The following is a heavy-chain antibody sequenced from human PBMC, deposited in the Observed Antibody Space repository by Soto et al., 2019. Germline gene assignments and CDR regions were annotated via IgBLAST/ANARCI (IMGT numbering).Heavy chain of an antibody. CDR1: GYSFTSYW. J-gene: IGHJ4*02. CDR2: IDPSDSYT. CDR3: ARLQAAAGDNALTFDY. Sequence: EVQLVQSGAEVKKPGESLRISCKGSGYSFTSYWISWVRQMPGKGLEWMGRIDPSDSYTNYSPSFQGHVTISADKSISTAYLQWSSLKASDTDMYYCARLQAAAGDNALTFDYWGQGTLVTVSS. V-gene: IGHV5-10-1*01. D-gene: IGHD6-13*01.